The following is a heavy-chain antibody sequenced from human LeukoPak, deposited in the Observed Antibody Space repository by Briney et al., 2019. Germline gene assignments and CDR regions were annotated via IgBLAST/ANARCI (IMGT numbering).Heavy chain of an antibody. V-gene: IGHV3-74*01. J-gene: IGHJ4*02. CDR1: GSYW. Sequence: GGSLRLSCAASGSYWMHWVRQAPGKGLVWVSHINSDGSWTSYADSVKGRFTISKDNAKDTLYLQMNSLRAEDTAIYYCAAGPAGNGHLSSYWGQGTRVTVSS. D-gene: IGHD1-1*01. CDR3: AAGPAGNGHLSSY. CDR2: INSDGSWT.